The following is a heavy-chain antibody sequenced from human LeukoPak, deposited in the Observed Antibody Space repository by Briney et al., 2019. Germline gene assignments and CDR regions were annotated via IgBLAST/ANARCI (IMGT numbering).Heavy chain of an antibody. CDR2: IVPILGIA. J-gene: IGHJ3*02. Sequence: ASVKVSXKASGXXFSSYAISWVRXAPGQGLEWMGRIVPILGIANYAQKFQGRVTITADKSTSTAYMELSSLRSEDTAVYYCAADIVSAFDIWGQGTMVTVSS. CDR3: AADIVSAFDI. CDR1: GXXFSSYA. D-gene: IGHD1-26*01. V-gene: IGHV1-69*04.